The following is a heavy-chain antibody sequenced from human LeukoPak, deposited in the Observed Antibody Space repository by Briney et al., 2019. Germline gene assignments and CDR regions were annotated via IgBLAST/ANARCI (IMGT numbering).Heavy chain of an antibody. Sequence: KPSETLSLTCTVSGGSISSGGYYWSWIRQPPGKGLEWIGEINHSGSTNYNPSLKSRVTISVDTSKNQFSLKLSSVTAADTAVYYCARRVGSGWFQGYWGQGTLVTVSS. CDR3: ARRVGSGWFQGY. CDR2: INHSGST. D-gene: IGHD6-19*01. J-gene: IGHJ4*02. V-gene: IGHV4-39*07. CDR1: GGSISSGGYY.